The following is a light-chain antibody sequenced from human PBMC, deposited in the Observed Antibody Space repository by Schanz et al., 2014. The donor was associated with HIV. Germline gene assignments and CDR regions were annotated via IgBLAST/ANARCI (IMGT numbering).Light chain of an antibody. Sequence: EIVLTQSPGTLSLSPGERATLSCRASQSVSSYYLAWYQQKPGQPPKLLIYWASTRESGVPDRFSGSGSGTDFTLTISRLEPEDFAVYYCQQYGSSPRTFGQGTKVEIK. CDR2: WAS. CDR1: QSVSSYY. J-gene: IGKJ1*01. V-gene: IGKV3-20*01. CDR3: QQYGSSPRT.